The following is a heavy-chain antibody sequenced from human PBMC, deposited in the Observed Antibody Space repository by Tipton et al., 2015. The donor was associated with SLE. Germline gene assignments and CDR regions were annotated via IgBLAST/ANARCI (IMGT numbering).Heavy chain of an antibody. J-gene: IGHJ4*02. D-gene: IGHD3-10*02. Sequence: RSLRLSCAASGFTFSSYGMHWVRQAPGKGLEPVAVMWFDGNNKYYADSVKGRFTISRDNSKNTLYLQMNSLRAEDTALYYCGRGRDVRGVLDFWGQGTLVTVSS. CDR2: MWFDGNNK. CDR3: GRGRDVRGVLDF. V-gene: IGHV3-33*01. CDR1: GFTFSSYG.